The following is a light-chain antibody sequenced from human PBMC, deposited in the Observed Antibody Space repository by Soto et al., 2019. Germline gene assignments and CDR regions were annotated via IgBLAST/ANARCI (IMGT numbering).Light chain of an antibody. CDR3: QQYDTYTT. V-gene: IGKV1-5*03. Sequence: DIQMTQSPSTLSASVGDRVIITCRASQSISGRLAWYQQKPGKAPKLLTYKASTLESGVPSRFSGGGSGTEFTLTISSLQPDDFATYYCQQYDTYTTFGQGTKLEIK. CDR1: QSISGR. CDR2: KAS. J-gene: IGKJ2*01.